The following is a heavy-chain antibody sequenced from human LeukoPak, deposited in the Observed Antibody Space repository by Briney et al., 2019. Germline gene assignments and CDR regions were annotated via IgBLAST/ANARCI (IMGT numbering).Heavy chain of an antibody. Sequence: PGGSLRLSRAASGFIFSSYAMSWVRQAPGKGLEWVSGISGSGTSTYYADSVKGRFTISRDNSKNTLYLQMNSLRAEDTAVYYCAKSGVAARPPPTNFDYWAREPWSPSPQ. J-gene: IGHJ4*02. V-gene: IGHV3-23*01. CDR3: AKSGVAARPPPTNFDY. CDR2: ISGSGTST. D-gene: IGHD6-6*01. CDR1: GFIFSSYA.